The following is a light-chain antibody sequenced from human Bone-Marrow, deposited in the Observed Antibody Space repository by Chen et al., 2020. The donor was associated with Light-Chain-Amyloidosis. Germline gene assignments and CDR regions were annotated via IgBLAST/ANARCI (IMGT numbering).Light chain of an antibody. Sequence: DIQMTQSPSTLSSSVGDRVTITCRASQGISNSIAWYQEKPGKAPELLFYGASRPESGVPSRFSGGGSGTDYTLTISSLQPEDFATYYCHQYYSSPWTFGQGTKVEIK. J-gene: IGKJ1*01. CDR1: QGISNS. V-gene: IGKV1-NL1*01. CDR3: HQYYSSPWT. CDR2: GAS.